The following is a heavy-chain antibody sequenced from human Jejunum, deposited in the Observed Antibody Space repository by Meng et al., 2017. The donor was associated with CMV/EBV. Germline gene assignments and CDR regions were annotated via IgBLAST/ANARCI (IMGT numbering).Heavy chain of an antibody. V-gene: IGHV3-7*01. CDR2: IKQDGSEK. CDR3: ATDWGDTKSRFDY. Sequence: ASGFTFSNYWMSWVRQTPGKGLGWVANIKQDGSEKYYVDSVKGRFTVSRDNAKNSLYLQMNSLRAEDTAVYYCATDWGDTKSRFDYWGQGRLVTVSS. D-gene: IGHD3-16*01. J-gene: IGHJ4*02. CDR1: GFTFSNYW.